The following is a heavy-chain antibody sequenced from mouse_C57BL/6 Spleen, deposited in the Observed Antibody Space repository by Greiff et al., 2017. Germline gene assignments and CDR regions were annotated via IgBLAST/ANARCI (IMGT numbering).Heavy chain of an antibody. CDR1: GYTFTSYW. Sequence: QVQLQQPGAELVRPGTSVKLSCKASGYTFTSYWMHWVKQRTGQGLEWIGVIDPSDSYTNYNQKFKGKATLTVDTSSSTAYMQLSSLTSEDSAVYYCARYYDSKGGDYWGQGTSVTVSS. V-gene: IGHV1-59*01. J-gene: IGHJ4*01. CDR2: IDPSDSYT. D-gene: IGHD2-5*01. CDR3: ARYYDSKGGDY.